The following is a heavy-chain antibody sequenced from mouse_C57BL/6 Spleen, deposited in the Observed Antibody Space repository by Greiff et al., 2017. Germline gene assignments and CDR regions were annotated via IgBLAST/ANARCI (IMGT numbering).Heavy chain of an antibody. CDR2: IYPGDGDT. Sequence: QVQLQQSGAELVKPGASVKISCKASGYAFSSYWMNWVKQRPGKGLEWLGQIYPGDGDTNYNGKFKGQATLTADNSSSTAYMQLSSLTSEDSAVYFCARSPPYYGSSYGYFDVWGTGTTVTVSS. CDR3: ARSPPYYGSSYGYFDV. V-gene: IGHV1-80*01. D-gene: IGHD1-1*01. J-gene: IGHJ1*03. CDR1: GYAFSSYW.